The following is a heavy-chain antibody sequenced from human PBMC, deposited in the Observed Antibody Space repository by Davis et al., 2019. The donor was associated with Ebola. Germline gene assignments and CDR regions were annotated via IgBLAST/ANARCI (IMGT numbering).Heavy chain of an antibody. CDR3: ARGVDTAMVLFNDAFDI. CDR2: IYPGDSDT. Sequence: PGGSLRLSCKGSGYSFTSYWIGWVRQMPGKGLEWMGIIYPGDSDTRYSPSFQGQVTISADKSISTAYLQWSSLKASDTAMYYCARGVDTAMVLFNDAFDIWGQGTMVTVSS. V-gene: IGHV5-51*01. J-gene: IGHJ3*02. D-gene: IGHD5-18*01. CDR1: GYSFTSYW.